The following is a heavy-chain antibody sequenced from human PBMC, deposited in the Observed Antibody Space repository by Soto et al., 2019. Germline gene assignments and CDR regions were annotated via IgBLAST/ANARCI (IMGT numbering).Heavy chain of an antibody. Sequence: EVRLLESGGGLVQPGGSLRLSCAASGFTCSVYAMSWVRQAPGKGLEWVSGISGSGDSTHYADSVKGRFTVSRDNSKSMLYLQTNSLRAEDTAIYYCVKALYGGFTYWGQGTLVTVSS. D-gene: IGHD3-10*01. V-gene: IGHV3-23*01. CDR2: ISGSGDST. CDR3: VKALYGGFTY. CDR1: GFTCSVYA. J-gene: IGHJ4*02.